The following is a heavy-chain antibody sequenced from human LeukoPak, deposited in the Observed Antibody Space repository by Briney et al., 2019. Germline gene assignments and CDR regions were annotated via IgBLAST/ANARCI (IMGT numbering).Heavy chain of an antibody. CDR1: GFTFSSYS. CDR2: VNSDGSDT. J-gene: IGHJ5*01. CDR3: ARGGYFDSSGYYWFDS. V-gene: IGHV3-74*01. Sequence: GGSLRLSCAASGFTFSSYSMNWVRQAPGKGRVLVSRVNSDGSDTTYADSVKGRFPISRDNDKRTLFLQMNSLRGEDTAVYYCARGGYFDSSGYYWFDSWGQGTLVTVSS. D-gene: IGHD3-22*01.